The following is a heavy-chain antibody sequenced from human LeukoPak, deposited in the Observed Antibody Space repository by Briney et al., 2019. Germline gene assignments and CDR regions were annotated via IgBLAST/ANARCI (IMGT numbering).Heavy chain of an antibody. CDR2: IWYDGSNK. D-gene: IGHD3-10*01. J-gene: IGHJ3*02. CDR3: ARERIRYYGSGSYNAFDI. Sequence: PGRSLRLSCAASGFTFSSYGMHWVRQAPGKGLEWVAVIWYDGSNKYYADSVRGRFTISRDNSKNTLYLQMNSLRAEDTAVYYCARERIRYYGSGSYNAFDIWGQGTRVTVSS. CDR1: GFTFSSYG. V-gene: IGHV3-33*01.